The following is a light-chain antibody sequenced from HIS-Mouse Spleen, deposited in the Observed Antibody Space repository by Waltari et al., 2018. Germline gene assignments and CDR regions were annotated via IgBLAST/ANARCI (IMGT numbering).Light chain of an antibody. J-gene: IGLJ3*02. CDR2: DVS. V-gene: IGLV2-14*03. CDR1: SRDVGGYNY. CDR3: SSYTSSSTRV. Sequence: QSALTQPASVSGSPGQSITLSCPGTSRDVGGYNYVPWYQQHPGKAPKLMIYDVSNRPSGVSNRFSGSKSGNTASLTISGLQAEDEADYYCSSYTSSSTRVFGGGTKLTVL.